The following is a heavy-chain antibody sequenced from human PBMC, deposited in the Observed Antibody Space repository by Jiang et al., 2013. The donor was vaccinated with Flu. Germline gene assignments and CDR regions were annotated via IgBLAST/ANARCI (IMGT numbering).Heavy chain of an antibody. CDR2: IYNNGNT. V-gene: IGHV4-39*01. J-gene: IGHJ4*02. Sequence: LLKPSETLSLTCSVSGGSMSSSSYYWGWIRQPPGKGLEWIGGIYNNGNTYYNPSLKSRVTISLDTSKKQFSLKLTSVTGADTAVYYCVRRSEIGDQPIADYWGQGTLVTVSS. D-gene: IGHD4-17*01. CDR3: VRRSEIGDQPIADY. CDR1: GGSMSSSSYY.